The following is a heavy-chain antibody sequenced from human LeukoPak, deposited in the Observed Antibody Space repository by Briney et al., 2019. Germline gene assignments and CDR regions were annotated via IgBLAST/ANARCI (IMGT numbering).Heavy chain of an antibody. CDR2: INPNIGGT. D-gene: IGHD6-13*01. CDR1: GYRFSDYY. CDR3: ARDPTGIAAAGSPEGWFDP. Sequence: ASVKVSCKASGYRFSDYYMHWVRQAPGQGLEWMGWINPNIGGTKYAQKFEGRVTMTRDTSISTAYIELSRLRSDDTAVYYCARDPTGIAAAGSPEGWFDPWGQGTLVTVSS. J-gene: IGHJ5*02. V-gene: IGHV1-2*02.